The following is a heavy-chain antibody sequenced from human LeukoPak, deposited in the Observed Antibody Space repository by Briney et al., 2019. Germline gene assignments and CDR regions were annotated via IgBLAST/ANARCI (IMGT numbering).Heavy chain of an antibody. CDR3: ARGYYYDDYYFDY. D-gene: IGHD3-22*01. CDR1: GGSFSGYY. Sequence: SETLSLTCAVYGGSFSGYYWSWIRQPPGKGLEWIGEINHSGSTNYNPSLKSRVTISVDTSKNQFSLKLSSVTAADTAVYYCARGYYYDDYYFDYWGQGTLVTVSS. CDR2: INHSGST. V-gene: IGHV4-34*01. J-gene: IGHJ4*02.